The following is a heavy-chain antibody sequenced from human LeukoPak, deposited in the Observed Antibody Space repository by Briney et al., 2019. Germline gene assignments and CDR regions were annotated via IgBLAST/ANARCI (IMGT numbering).Heavy chain of an antibody. CDR3: AKDGLENYYYYYMDV. CDR2: IRYDGSNK. V-gene: IGHV3-30*02. D-gene: IGHD3/OR15-3a*01. J-gene: IGHJ6*03. CDR1: GFTFSSYG. Sequence: GGSLRLSCAASGFTFSSYGMHWVRQAPGKGLEWVAFIRYDGSNKYYADSVKGRFTISRDNSKNTLYLQMNSLRAEDTAVYYCAKDGLENYYYYYMDVWGKGTTVTVSS.